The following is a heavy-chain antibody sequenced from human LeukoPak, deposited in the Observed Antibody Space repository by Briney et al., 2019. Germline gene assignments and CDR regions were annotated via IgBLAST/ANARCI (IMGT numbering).Heavy chain of an antibody. D-gene: IGHD3-22*01. CDR3: ARATIRGSMIVGVNLGY. CDR1: GYTFTGYY. Sequence: GASVKVSCKASGYTFTGYYMHWVRQAPGQGLEWMGWINPNSGGTNYAQKFQGRVTMTRDTSISTAYMELSRLRSDDTAVYYCARATIRGSMIVGVNLGYWGQGTLVTVSS. J-gene: IGHJ4*02. CDR2: INPNSGGT. V-gene: IGHV1-2*02.